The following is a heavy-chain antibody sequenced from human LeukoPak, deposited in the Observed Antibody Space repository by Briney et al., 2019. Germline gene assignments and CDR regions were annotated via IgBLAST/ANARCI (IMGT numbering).Heavy chain of an antibody. CDR1: GFTVSSNY. V-gene: IGHV3-53*04. CDR2: IYSGGST. CDR3: ARVLGSGSYLYFDY. Sequence: PGGSLRLSCAASGFTVSSNYMSWVRQAPGNGLEWVSVIYSGGSTYYADSVKGRFTISRHNSKNTLYLQMNSLRAEDTAVYYCARVLGSGSYLYFDYWGQGTLVTVSS. D-gene: IGHD1-26*01. J-gene: IGHJ4*02.